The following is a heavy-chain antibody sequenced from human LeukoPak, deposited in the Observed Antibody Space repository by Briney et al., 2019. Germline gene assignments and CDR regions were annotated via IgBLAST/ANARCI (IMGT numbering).Heavy chain of an antibody. J-gene: IGHJ6*03. Sequence: GGSLRLSCAGSGFTFSTYWISWVRQAPGKGLVWVSRINSDESSTNYAASVKGRFTISRDNAKSALYLQMNSLRAEDTAVYYCARSYDYWSTYLDYYYMDVWGKGTTVTVSS. CDR2: INSDESST. CDR1: GFTFSTYW. D-gene: IGHD3-3*01. CDR3: ARSYDYWSTYLDYYYMDV. V-gene: IGHV3-74*01.